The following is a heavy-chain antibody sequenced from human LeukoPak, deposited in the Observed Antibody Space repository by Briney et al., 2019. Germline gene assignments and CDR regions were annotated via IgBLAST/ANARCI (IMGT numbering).Heavy chain of an antibody. V-gene: IGHV3-48*02. Sequence: GGSLRLSCAASGFTFSSYAMTWVRQAPGKGLEWVSSIGTSGGSTYYADSVKGRFTISRDNAKNSLYLQMNSLRDEDTAVYYCARDYRSSSGWTVDYWGQGTLVTVSS. CDR2: IGTSGGST. J-gene: IGHJ4*02. CDR3: ARDYRSSSGWTVDY. CDR1: GFTFSSYA. D-gene: IGHD6-19*01.